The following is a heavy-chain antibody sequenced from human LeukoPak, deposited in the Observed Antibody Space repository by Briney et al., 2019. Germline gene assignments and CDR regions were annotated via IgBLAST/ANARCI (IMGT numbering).Heavy chain of an antibody. D-gene: IGHD3-10*01. Sequence: GSLRLSCAASGFTFSSYAMSWVRQAPGKGLEWVSAISGSGGSTYYADSVKGRFTISRDNSKNTLYLQMNSLRAEDTAVYYCAKQGTMVRGVIAWFDPWGQGTLVTVSS. CDR3: AKQGTMVRGVIAWFDP. CDR1: GFTFSSYA. J-gene: IGHJ5*02. CDR2: ISGSGGST. V-gene: IGHV3-23*01.